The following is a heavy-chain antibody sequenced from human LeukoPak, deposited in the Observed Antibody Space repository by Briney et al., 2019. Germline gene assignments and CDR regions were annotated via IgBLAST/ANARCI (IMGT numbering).Heavy chain of an antibody. D-gene: IGHD5-18*01. Sequence: GGSQRLSCAASGFTFSSYGMHWVRQAPGKGLEWVAFIRYDGSNKYYADSVKGRFTISRDNSKNTLYLQMNSLRAEDTAVYYCAKERDTAMVTIDYWGQGTVVTVSS. CDR1: GFTFSSYG. J-gene: IGHJ4*02. CDR2: IRYDGSNK. CDR3: AKERDTAMVTIDY. V-gene: IGHV3-30*02.